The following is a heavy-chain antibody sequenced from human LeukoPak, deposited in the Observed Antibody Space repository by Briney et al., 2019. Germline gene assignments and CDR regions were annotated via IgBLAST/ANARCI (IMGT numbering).Heavy chain of an antibody. D-gene: IGHD4-17*01. CDR3: ARLYYGDYWYFDL. CDR2: IYYSGST. J-gene: IGHJ2*01. Sequence: PSETLPLTCTVSGGSISSSSYYWGWIRQPPGKGLEWIGSIYYSGSTYYNPSLKSRVTISVDTSKNQFSLKLSSVTAADTAVYYCARLYYGDYWYFDLWGRGTLVTVSS. CDR1: GGSISSSSYY. V-gene: IGHV4-39*01.